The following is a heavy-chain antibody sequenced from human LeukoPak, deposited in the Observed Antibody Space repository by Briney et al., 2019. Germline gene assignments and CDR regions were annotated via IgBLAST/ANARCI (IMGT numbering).Heavy chain of an antibody. D-gene: IGHD3-16*01. CDR1: GFIVSKNY. V-gene: IGHV3-7*01. CDR2: IKQDGSEK. CDR3: ARGIRYLYSYAYYDY. J-gene: IGHJ4*02. Sequence: GGSLRLSCAASGFIVSKNYMSWVRQAPGKGLEWVANIKQDGSEKYYVGSVRGRFTISRDNAKNSLYLQMNSLRAEHTAVYYCARGIRYLYSYAYYDYWGEGTLVTVSS.